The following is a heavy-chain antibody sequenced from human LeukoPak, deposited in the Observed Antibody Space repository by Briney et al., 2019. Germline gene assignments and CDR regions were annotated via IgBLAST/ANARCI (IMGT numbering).Heavy chain of an antibody. CDR2: ISGSGGST. CDR3: AKDWNWAIDY. D-gene: IGHD1-7*01. J-gene: IGHJ4*02. Sequence: GGSLRLSCEASGFTFSSYGMSWVRQAPGKGLEWVSAISGSGGSTYYADSVKGRFTISRDSSKNTLFLQMNNLRVEDMAVFYCAKDWNWAIDYWGQGTLVTVSS. CDR1: GFTFSSYG. V-gene: IGHV3-23*01.